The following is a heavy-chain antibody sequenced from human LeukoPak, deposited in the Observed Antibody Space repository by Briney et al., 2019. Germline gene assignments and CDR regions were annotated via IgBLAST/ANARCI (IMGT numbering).Heavy chain of an antibody. CDR3: ARGPISGYLGY. CDR1: GGSISSYY. D-gene: IGHD3-22*01. Sequence: SETRSLTCTVSGGSISSYYWSWIRQPPGKGLEWIGYIYYSGSTNYNPSLKSRVTISVDTSKNQFSLKLSSVTAADTAVYYCARGPISGYLGYWGQGTLVTVSS. J-gene: IGHJ4*02. V-gene: IGHV4-59*12. CDR2: IYYSGST.